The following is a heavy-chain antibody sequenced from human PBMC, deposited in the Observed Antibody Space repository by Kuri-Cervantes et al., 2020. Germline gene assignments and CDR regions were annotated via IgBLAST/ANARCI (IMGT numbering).Heavy chain of an antibody. D-gene: IGHD5-18*01. CDR2: ISWNSGSI. V-gene: IGHV3-9*01. CDR3: AKARGYSYGYYYYGMDV. CDR1: GFTFDDYA. Sequence: SLKISCAASGFTFDDYAMHWVRQAPGKGLEWVSGISWNSGSIGYADSVKGRFTISRDNAKNSLYLQMNSLRAGDTALYYCAKARGYSYGYYYYGMDVWGQGTMVTVSS. J-gene: IGHJ6*02.